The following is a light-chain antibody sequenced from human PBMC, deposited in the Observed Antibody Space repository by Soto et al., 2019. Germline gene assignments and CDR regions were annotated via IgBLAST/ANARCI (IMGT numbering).Light chain of an antibody. Sequence: QSVLTQPASVSGSPGQSITISCTGTSSDVGAYDYVSWYQQHPGKGPKLMISEVNNRLSGVSNRFSGSKSGNTASLTISGLQAEDEADYYCSSYTSSSTYVFGTGTKVTVL. CDR2: EVN. V-gene: IGLV2-14*01. J-gene: IGLJ1*01. CDR1: SSDVGAYDY. CDR3: SSYTSSSTYV.